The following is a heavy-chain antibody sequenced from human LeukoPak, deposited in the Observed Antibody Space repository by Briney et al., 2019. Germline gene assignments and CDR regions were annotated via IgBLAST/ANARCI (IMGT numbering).Heavy chain of an antibody. V-gene: IGHV1-8*01. Sequence: GASVKVSCKASGYTFTSYDINWVRQATGQGLEWMGWMNPNSGNTGYAQKFQGRVTMTRNTSISTAYMELSSLRSEDTAVYYCARAVRQLVLVGYYYHYMDVWGKGTTVTVSS. CDR2: MNPNSGNT. CDR3: ARAVRQLVLVGYYYHYMDV. CDR1: GYTFTSYD. D-gene: IGHD6-13*01. J-gene: IGHJ6*03.